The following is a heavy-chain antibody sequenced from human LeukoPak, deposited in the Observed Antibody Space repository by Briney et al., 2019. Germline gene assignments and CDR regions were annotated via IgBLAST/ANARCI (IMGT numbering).Heavy chain of an antibody. Sequence: SETLSLTCTVSSGSINSYYWNWIRQPPGKGLEWIGYVYYSENIFYGPSLKSRVTISVDTSKKQFSLKLNSVTAADTAVYYCAAGITGRTIDYWGQGTLVTVSS. CDR1: SGSINSYY. CDR2: VYYSENI. J-gene: IGHJ4*02. V-gene: IGHV4-59*01. D-gene: IGHD1-20*01. CDR3: AAGITGRTIDY.